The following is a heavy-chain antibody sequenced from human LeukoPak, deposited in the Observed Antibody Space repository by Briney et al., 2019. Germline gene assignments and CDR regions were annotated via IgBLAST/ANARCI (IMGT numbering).Heavy chain of an antibody. CDR3: AREREFCSGGSCYPLLDY. V-gene: IGHV4-59*11. Sequence: PSETLSLTCTVSGGSISSHYWTWIRQTPGKGLEWIGYIYYSGSTNYNPSLKSRVTISVDTSKNQFSLKLSSVTAADTAVYYCAREREFCSGGSCYPLLDYWGQGTLVTVSS. CDR2: IYYSGST. CDR1: GGSISSHY. D-gene: IGHD2-15*01. J-gene: IGHJ4*02.